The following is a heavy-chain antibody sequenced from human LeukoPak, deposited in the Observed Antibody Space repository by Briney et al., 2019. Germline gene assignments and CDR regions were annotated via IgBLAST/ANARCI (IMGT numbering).Heavy chain of an antibody. Sequence: GGSLRLSCAASGFTFSTFAMIWVRQPPGKGLEWVSSIFPSGGEIHYADSVRGRFTISRDNSKSTLSLQMNSLRAEDTAVYYCARAHNWKYGSFDFWGQGTLVTVSS. D-gene: IGHD1-7*01. CDR1: GFTFSTFA. J-gene: IGHJ4*02. V-gene: IGHV3-23*01. CDR3: ARAHNWKYGSFDF. CDR2: IFPSGGEI.